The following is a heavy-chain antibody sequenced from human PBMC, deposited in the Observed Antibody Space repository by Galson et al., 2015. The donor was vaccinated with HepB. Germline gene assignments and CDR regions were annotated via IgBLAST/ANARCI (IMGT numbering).Heavy chain of an antibody. J-gene: IGHJ3*01. CDR1: GFTFSTCA. CDR3: AKNVREGTAYWKDAFHF. V-gene: IGHV3-23*01. D-gene: IGHD2-8*02. Sequence: SLRLSCAASGFTFSTCAMSWVRQAPGKGLEWVSAIRGGGDNTYYADSVKGRFTISRDVSKNTLYLQMRSLRAEDTAVYYCAKNVREGTAYWKDAFHFWGQGTLVSVSS. CDR2: IRGGGDNT.